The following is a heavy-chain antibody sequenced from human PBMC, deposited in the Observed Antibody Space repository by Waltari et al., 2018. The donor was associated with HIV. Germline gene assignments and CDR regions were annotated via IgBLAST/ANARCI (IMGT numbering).Heavy chain of an antibody. D-gene: IGHD1-26*01. CDR2: IIPIFGTA. CDR3: ARGGPEYPGGYYYYGMDV. CDR1: GGTFSSYA. J-gene: IGHJ6*02. V-gene: IGHV1-69*01. Sequence: QVQLVQSGAEVKKPGSSVKVSCTASGGTFSSYAISWVRQAPGPALEWMGGIIPIFGTANYAQKFQGRVTITADESTSTAYMELSSLRSEDTAVYYCARGGPEYPGGYYYYGMDVWGQGTTVTVSS.